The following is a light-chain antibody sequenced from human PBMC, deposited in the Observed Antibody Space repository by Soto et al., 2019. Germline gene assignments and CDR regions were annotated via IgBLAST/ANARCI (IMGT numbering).Light chain of an antibody. V-gene: IGKV1-5*01. Sequence: QMTQSPSTLSASVGHRVTMSCRASQSISSWLAWYQQKPGKAPKLLIYAASSLQSGVPSRFSGSGSGTEFSLTITSLQPEDFATYYCQQLFDSPITFGQGTRLEI. CDR2: AAS. CDR1: QSISSW. CDR3: QQLFDSPIT. J-gene: IGKJ5*01.